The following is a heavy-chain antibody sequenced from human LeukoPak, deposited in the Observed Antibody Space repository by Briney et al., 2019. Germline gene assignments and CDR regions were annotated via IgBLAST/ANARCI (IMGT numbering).Heavy chain of an antibody. CDR3: ARGCLYYDFWSGYYMARHCWDY. V-gene: IGHV4-34*01. Sequence: SETLSLTCAVYGGSFSGYYWSWIRQPPGKGLEWIGEINHSGSTNYNPSLKSRVTISVDTSKNQFSLKLSSVTAADTAVYYCARGCLYYDFWSGYYMARHCWDYWGQGTLVTVSS. D-gene: IGHD3-3*01. CDR2: INHSGST. J-gene: IGHJ4*02. CDR1: GGSFSGYY.